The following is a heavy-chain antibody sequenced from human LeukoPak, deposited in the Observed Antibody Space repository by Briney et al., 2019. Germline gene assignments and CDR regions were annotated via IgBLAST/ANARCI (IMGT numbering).Heavy chain of an antibody. J-gene: IGHJ4*02. V-gene: IGHV3-7*01. CDR1: ESTLSTYW. D-gene: IGHD2-15*01. CDR3: ARGCSRAACPYYFDY. CDR2: IKQDGSDK. Sequence: PGGSLRLSCAGSESTLSTYWMSWVRQAPGKGLEWVANIKQDGSDKYYVDSVKGRFTISRDNAKNSLFLQMNSLRAEDTALYYCARGCSRAACPYYFDYWGQGTLVTVSS.